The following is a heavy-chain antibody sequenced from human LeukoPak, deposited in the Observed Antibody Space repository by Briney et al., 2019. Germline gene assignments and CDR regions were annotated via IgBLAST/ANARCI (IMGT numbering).Heavy chain of an antibody. Sequence: SETLSLTCTVSGYSISSGYFWGWIRQPPGKGLEWIGVYHVGTTDYNPSLKSRVTISVDTSKNQFSLKLSSVTAADTAVYYCARGGYSGYDHMDVWGKGTTVTISS. D-gene: IGHD5-12*01. CDR3: ARGGYSGYDHMDV. CDR2: VYHVGTT. J-gene: IGHJ6*03. CDR1: GYSISSGYF. V-gene: IGHV4-38-2*02.